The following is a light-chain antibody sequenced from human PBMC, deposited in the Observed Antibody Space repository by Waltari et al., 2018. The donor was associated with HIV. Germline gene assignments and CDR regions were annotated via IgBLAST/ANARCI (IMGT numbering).Light chain of an antibody. Sequence: ISCTGSSSNIGAGYDVHWFQQLPGTAPKLLIYGNTNRPSGVPDRFSGSKSGTSASLAITGLQAEDEADYYCQSYDSGLTAYVFGTGTKVTVL. CDR2: GNT. CDR3: QSYDSGLTAYV. CDR1: SSNIGAGYD. J-gene: IGLJ1*01. V-gene: IGLV1-40*01.